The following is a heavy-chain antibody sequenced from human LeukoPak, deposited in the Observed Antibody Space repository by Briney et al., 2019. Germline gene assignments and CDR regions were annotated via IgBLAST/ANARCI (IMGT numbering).Heavy chain of an antibody. CDR1: GYTFTGYY. CDR3: ASIIAAAGYDY. CDR2: INPSGGST. D-gene: IGHD6-13*01. V-gene: IGHV1-46*01. Sequence: ASVKVSCKASGYTFTGYYMHWVRQAPGQGLEWMGIINPSGGSTSYAQKFQGRVTMTRDTSTSTVYMELSSLRSEDTAVYYCASIIAAAGYDYWGQGTLVTVSS. J-gene: IGHJ4*02.